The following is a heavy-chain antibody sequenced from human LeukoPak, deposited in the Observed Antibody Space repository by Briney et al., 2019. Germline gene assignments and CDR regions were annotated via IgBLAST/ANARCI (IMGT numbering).Heavy chain of an antibody. CDR3: AREGRLAPWLVPGGWFDP. V-gene: IGHV1-18*01. D-gene: IGHD6-19*01. CDR1: GCSFSSSG. Sequence: ASVKVSCKASGCSFSSSGINWVRQAPGHGLEWMGWISASNGNTDYAQNFQGRVTMTTDTSTSTAYMELKSLRSDDTAVYYCAREGRLAPWLVPGGWFDPWGQGTLVTVSS. J-gene: IGHJ5*02. CDR2: ISASNGNT.